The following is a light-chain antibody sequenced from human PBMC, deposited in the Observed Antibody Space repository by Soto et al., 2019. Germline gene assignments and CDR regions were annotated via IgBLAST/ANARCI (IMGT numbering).Light chain of an antibody. V-gene: IGLV2-18*02. CDR1: SSDVGSYNR. Sequence: QSVLTQPPSVSGSPGQSVTISCTGTSSDVGSYNRVSWYQQPPGTAPKLMIYEVSNRPSGVPDRFSESKSGNTASLTISGLQAEDEADYYCSSYTSSSTPVFGGGTKLTVL. CDR3: SSYTSSSTPV. J-gene: IGLJ2*01. CDR2: EVS.